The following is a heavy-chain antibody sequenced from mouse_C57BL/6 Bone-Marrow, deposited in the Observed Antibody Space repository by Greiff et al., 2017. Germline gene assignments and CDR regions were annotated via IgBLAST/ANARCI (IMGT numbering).Heavy chain of an antibody. CDR1: GYTFTSYW. D-gene: IGHD1-1*01. CDR3: ARDSGSSPAWFAY. V-gene: IGHV1-69*01. J-gene: IGHJ3*01. Sequence: QVQLQQPGAELVMPGASVKLSCKASGYTFTSYWMHWVKQRPGQGLEWIGDIDPSDSYTNYNQKFKGKSTLTVDKSSSTAYMQLSSLTSEDSAVYYCARDSGSSPAWFAYWGQGTLVTVSA. CDR2: IDPSDSYT.